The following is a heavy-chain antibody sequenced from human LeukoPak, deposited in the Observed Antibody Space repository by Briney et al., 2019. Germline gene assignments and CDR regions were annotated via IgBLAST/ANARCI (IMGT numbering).Heavy chain of an antibody. CDR2: IINSGSTI. J-gene: IGHJ4*02. CDR1: GFNFSDHY. Sequence: VGSLRLFCEASGFNFSDHYMSWIRQAPGKGLAGALYIINSGSTIYYAASVKARFNISRDNAKNSLYLQMNGLRADDPAVYYCAREHSSGFYLNYWGQGTLVTVSS. D-gene: IGHD3-22*01. V-gene: IGHV3-11*01. CDR3: AREHSSGFYLNY.